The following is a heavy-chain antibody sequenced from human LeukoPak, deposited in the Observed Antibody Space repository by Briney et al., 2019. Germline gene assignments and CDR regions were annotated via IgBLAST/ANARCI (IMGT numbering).Heavy chain of an antibody. V-gene: IGHV3-74*01. CDR2: INSDGSST. D-gene: IGHD3-10*01. J-gene: IGHJ3*02. CDR3: ARESGAIDDAFDI. Sequence: GGSLRLSCAASGFTFSSYWMHWVRQAPGKGLVWVSRINSDGSSTSYADSVKGRFTISRDDAKNTLYLQMNSLRAEDTAVYYCARESGAIDDAFDIWGQGTMVTVSS. CDR1: GFTFSSYW.